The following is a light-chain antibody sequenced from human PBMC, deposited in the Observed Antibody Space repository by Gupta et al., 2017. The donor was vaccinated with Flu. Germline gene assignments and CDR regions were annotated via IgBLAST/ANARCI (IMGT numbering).Light chain of an antibody. CDR1: SSNIGNNF. Sequence: SSNIGNNFVAWYQQLPGATPKLLINENNKRPSGIPDRFSGARSGTSATLDIIGRQTGDEADYYCGTWYASPNIGGVFGGGTKLTVL. CDR2: ENN. J-gene: IGLJ2*01. V-gene: IGLV1-51*02. CDR3: GTWYASPNIGGV.